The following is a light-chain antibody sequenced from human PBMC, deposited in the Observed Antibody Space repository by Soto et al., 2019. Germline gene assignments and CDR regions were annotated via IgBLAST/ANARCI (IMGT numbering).Light chain of an antibody. CDR1: QNLHSF. Sequence: EIVFTQSPATLSLSPGERVTPSCRASQNLHSFLNWYQQRPGQAPRPLIYDGSKRAAGVPDRISGDGSGTDYTLTISSLEPEDFAVYYCQQRTRWPMTFGQGTRLEIK. CDR2: DGS. V-gene: IGKV3-11*01. CDR3: QQRTRWPMT. J-gene: IGKJ5*01.